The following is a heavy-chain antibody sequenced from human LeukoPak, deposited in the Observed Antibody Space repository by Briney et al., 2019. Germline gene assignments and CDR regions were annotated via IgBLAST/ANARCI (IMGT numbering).Heavy chain of an antibody. Sequence: PSQTLSLTCTVSGGSISSGDYYWSWIRQPPGKGLEWIGYIYYSGSTYYNPSLKCRVTISVDTSKNQFSLKLSSVTAADTAVYYCARAISLPYGDYPSYNWFDPWGQGTLVTVSS. CDR1: GGSISSGDYY. CDR2: IYYSGST. D-gene: IGHD4-17*01. CDR3: ARAISLPYGDYPSYNWFDP. V-gene: IGHV4-30-4*01. J-gene: IGHJ5*02.